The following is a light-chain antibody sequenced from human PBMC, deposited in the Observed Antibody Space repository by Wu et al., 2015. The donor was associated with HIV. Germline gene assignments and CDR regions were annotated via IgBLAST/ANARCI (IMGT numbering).Light chain of an antibody. CDR3: QQSHSIPRT. J-gene: IGKJ1*01. V-gene: IGKV1-39*01. CDR2: SSS. Sequence: DVQMTQSPSSLSASVGDRVTITCRASQNIITFLNWYQQKPGKAPKLLIYSSSYLQSGVPSRFSGSGSGTDFTLTLHSLQVEXIATYYCQQSHSIPRTFGQGTKV. CDR1: QNIITF.